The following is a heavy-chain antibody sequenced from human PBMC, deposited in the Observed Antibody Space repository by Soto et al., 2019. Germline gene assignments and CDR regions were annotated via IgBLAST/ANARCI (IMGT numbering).Heavy chain of an antibody. D-gene: IGHD3-3*01. J-gene: IGHJ5*01. Sequence: GASVKVSCKASGYTFTSYSISWVRQAPGQGLEWMGWMSPNSGNTDYAQKFQGRVTMTRNTSISTAYMELSSLRSEDTAVYYCAREDYDFWSGSEVGKAFDSWAQGTLVTVSS. V-gene: IGHV1-8*01. CDR2: MSPNSGNT. CDR3: AREDYDFWSGSEVGKAFDS. CDR1: GYTFTSYS.